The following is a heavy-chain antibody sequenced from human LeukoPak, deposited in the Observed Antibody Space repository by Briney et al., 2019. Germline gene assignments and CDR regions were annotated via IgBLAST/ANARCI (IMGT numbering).Heavy chain of an antibody. Sequence: GASVKVSCKASGYTFTSYFMYWVRQAPGQGLEWMGLINPGGGSTRYARQFQGRVTMTRDTSTSTIYMELSSLRSDDTAVYYCARRDDYGDYFFDYWGQGTLVTVSS. J-gene: IGHJ4*02. V-gene: IGHV1-46*01. CDR1: GYTFTSYF. CDR3: ARRDDYGDYFFDY. CDR2: INPGGGST. D-gene: IGHD4-17*01.